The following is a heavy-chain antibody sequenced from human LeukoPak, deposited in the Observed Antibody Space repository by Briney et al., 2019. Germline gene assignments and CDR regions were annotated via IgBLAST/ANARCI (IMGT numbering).Heavy chain of an antibody. D-gene: IGHD1/OR15-1a*01. J-gene: IGHJ3*02. CDR2: IYHSGNA. CDR1: GASISSSSYY. CDR3: ARQCIAGTIDAFDI. V-gene: IGHV4-39*01. Sequence: SETLSLTCTVSGASISSSSYYWGWIRQPPGMGLEWIGSIYHSGNAYYNPSLKSRVTISVDTSKNQFSLRLTSVTAADTAAYYCARQCIAGTIDAFDIWGQGTMVTVSS.